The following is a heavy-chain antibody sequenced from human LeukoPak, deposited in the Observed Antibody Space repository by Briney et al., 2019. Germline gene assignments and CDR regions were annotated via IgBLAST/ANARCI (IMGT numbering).Heavy chain of an antibody. CDR1: GGSISSSSYY. D-gene: IGHD1-14*01. V-gene: IGHV4-39*01. CDR3: ARHLIGIRIDNQHWFDP. J-gene: IGHJ5*02. CDR2: IYYSGST. Sequence: SETLSLTCTVSGGSISSSSYYWGWIRQPPGKGLEWIGSIYYSGSTYYNPSLKSRVTISVDTSKKQFSLKLSSVTAADTAVYYCARHLIGIRIDNQHWFDPWGQGTLVTVSS.